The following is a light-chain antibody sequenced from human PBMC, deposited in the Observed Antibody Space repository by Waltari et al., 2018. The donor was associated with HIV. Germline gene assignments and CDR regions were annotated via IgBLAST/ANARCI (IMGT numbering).Light chain of an antibody. CDR1: QSVGIW. CDR3: QQYSTLGT. J-gene: IGKJ1*01. CDR2: RAS. V-gene: IGKV1-5*03. Sequence: DIQMTQSPSTLSASVADRVTLTCRASQSVGIWLAWYQQKPGKAPNLLIYRASDLESGVPPRFSASGSGTEFSLTISNMQPEDFGTYYCQQYSTLGTFGQGTKVEIK.